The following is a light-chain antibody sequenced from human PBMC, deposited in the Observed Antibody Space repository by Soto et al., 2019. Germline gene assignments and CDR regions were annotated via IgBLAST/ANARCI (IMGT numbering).Light chain of an antibody. V-gene: IGLV2-11*01. CDR2: DVN. CDR3: CSYAGRYTYV. CDR1: SSDVCAYKY. Sequence: QSVLTQPRSVSGSPGQSVTISCTGTSSDVCAYKYLSWYQHNPGKGPKMLIYDVNKRPSAVPDRFSVSSSVDTGSRTIAGLQAEDEADYYCCSYAGRYTYVFGSGTKV. J-gene: IGLJ1*01.